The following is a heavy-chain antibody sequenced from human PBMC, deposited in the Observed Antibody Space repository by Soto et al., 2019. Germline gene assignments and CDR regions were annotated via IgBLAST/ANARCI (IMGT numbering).Heavy chain of an antibody. CDR3: AKDPGVGYCSGGSCYVPDF. Sequence: QVHLVDAGGGGVQPGSSLRLSCSASGFTFSNYAMHWVRQAPGKGLELVALLSFDGSNEYYADSVKGRFTISRANTNNMLFLQMNSLRPEDTAVYYCAKDPGVGYCSGGSCYVPDFWGEGTLVTVSS. J-gene: IGHJ4*02. CDR1: GFTFSNYA. D-gene: IGHD2-15*01. V-gene: IGHV3-30-3*01. CDR2: LSFDGSNE.